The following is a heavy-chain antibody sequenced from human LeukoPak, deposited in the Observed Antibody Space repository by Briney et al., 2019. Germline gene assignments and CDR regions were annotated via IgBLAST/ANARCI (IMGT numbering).Heavy chain of an antibody. V-gene: IGHV4-39*07. D-gene: IGHD2-2*01. CDR1: GGSISSSSYY. Sequence: SETLSLTCTVSGGSISSSSYYWGWIRQPPGKGLEWIGSIYYSGSTYYNPSLKSRVTISVDTSKNQFSLKLSSVTAADTAVYYCARGIGDIVVVPARSFDPWGQGTLVTVSS. J-gene: IGHJ5*02. CDR3: ARGIGDIVVVPARSFDP. CDR2: IYYSGST.